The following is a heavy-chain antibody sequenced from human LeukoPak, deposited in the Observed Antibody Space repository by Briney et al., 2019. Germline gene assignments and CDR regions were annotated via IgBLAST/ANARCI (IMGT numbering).Heavy chain of an antibody. CDR1: GFTFSSYT. V-gene: IGHV3-23*01. D-gene: IGHD6-19*01. Sequence: PGGSLRLSCAASGFTFSSYTMTWVRQAPGKGLEWVSAISGSGGSTYYADSVKGRFTISRDNSKNTLYLQMNSLRAEDTAVYYCAKEPHSSGWYWRWSVWGQGTLVTVSS. CDR2: ISGSGGST. J-gene: IGHJ4*02. CDR3: AKEPHSSGWYWRWSV.